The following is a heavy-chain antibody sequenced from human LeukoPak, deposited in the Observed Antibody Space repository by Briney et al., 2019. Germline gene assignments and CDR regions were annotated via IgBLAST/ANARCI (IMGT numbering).Heavy chain of an antibody. V-gene: IGHV3-48*03. J-gene: IGHJ4*02. CDR2: ISSSGSTI. CDR1: GFTFSSYE. Sequence: GVSLRLSCAASGFTFSSYEMNWVRQAPGKGLEWVSYISSSGSTIYYADSVKGRFTISRDNAKNSLYLQMNSLRAEDTAVYYCARDFPTVTTSYFDYWGQGTLVTVSS. CDR3: ARDFPTVTTSYFDY. D-gene: IGHD4-11*01.